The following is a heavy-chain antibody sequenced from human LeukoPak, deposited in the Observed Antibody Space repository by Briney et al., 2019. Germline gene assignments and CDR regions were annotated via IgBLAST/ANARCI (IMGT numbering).Heavy chain of an antibody. Sequence: GGSLRLSCAASGFTFSSYAMNWVRQAPGKGLEWVSSISSSSSYIYYADSVKGRFTISRDNAKNSLYLQMNSLRAEDTAVYYCASDVYYYDSSKNWFDPWGQGTLVTVSS. V-gene: IGHV3-21*01. CDR1: GFTFSSYA. J-gene: IGHJ5*02. CDR2: ISSSSSYI. D-gene: IGHD3-22*01. CDR3: ASDVYYYDSSKNWFDP.